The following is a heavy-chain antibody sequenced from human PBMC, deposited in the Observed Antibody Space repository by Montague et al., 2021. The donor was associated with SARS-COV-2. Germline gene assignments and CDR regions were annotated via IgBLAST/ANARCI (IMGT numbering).Heavy chain of an antibody. CDR1: GDALSWDG. J-gene: IGHJ5*01. Sequence: SETRESTGTGAGDALSWDGGTGIRQPPGRGLEWSGDSEDRGSTNYNPSPKRRRTRSLDMSSNQFSLELRSVTAADTAVYYCGRLGYSTSTVDSWGHGTLVSVSS. V-gene: IGHV4-4*09. D-gene: IGHD6-6*01. CDR3: GRLGYSTSTVDS. CDR2: SEDRGST.